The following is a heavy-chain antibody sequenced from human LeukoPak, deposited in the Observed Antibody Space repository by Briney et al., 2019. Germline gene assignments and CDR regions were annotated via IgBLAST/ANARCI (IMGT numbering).Heavy chain of an antibody. D-gene: IGHD2-2*01. CDR3: ARPICSSTSCSAFDY. CDR2: IYHSGST. Sequence: SETLSLTCAVSGYSISSGYHWGWIRQPPGKGLEWIGSIYHSGSTYYNPSLKSRVTISVDTSKNQFSLKLSSVTAADTAVYYCARPICSSTSCSAFDYWGQGTLVTVSS. J-gene: IGHJ4*02. V-gene: IGHV4-38-2*01. CDR1: GYSISSGYH.